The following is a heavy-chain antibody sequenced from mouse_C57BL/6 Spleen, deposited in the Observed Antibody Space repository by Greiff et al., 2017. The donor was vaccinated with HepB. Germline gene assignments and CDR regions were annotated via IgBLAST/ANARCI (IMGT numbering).Heavy chain of an antibody. D-gene: IGHD1-1*01. CDR2: ISNGGGST. Sequence: EVKLVESGGGLVQPGGSLKLSCAASGFTFSDYYMYWVRQTPEKRLEWVAYISNGGGSTYYPDTVKGRFTISRDNAKNTLYLQMSRLKSEDTAMYYCARHITTLGYFDVWGTGTTVTVSS. V-gene: IGHV5-12*01. CDR3: ARHITTLGYFDV. J-gene: IGHJ1*03. CDR1: GFTFSDYY.